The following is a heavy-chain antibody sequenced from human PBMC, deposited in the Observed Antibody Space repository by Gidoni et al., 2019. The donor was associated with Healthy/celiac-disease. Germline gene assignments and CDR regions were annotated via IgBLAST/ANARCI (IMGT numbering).Heavy chain of an antibody. CDR1: GGSISSSSYY. V-gene: IGHV4-39*01. D-gene: IGHD6-6*01. CDR2: IYYSGSP. Sequence: QLQLQESGPGLVKPSETLSLTCTVSGGSISSSSYYWGWIRQPPGKGLEWIGSIYYSGSPYYNPSLKSRVTISVDTSKNQFSLKLSSVTAADTAVYYCALGRRGSSSLGFDPWGQGTLVTVSS. CDR3: ALGRRGSSSLGFDP. J-gene: IGHJ5*02.